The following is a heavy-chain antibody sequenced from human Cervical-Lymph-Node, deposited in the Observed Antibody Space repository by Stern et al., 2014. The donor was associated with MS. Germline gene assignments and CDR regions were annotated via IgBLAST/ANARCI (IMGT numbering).Heavy chain of an antibody. Sequence: EVQLVQSGGGLVKPGGSLSLSCAASGFTFSSYSMNWVRQAPGKGLEWVASISSGGSYIYYADSLKGRFTISRANAQNSLYLHMDSLRAEDTAVYYCARGRGGNYRYYFDYWGQGTLVTVSS. J-gene: IGHJ4*02. V-gene: IGHV3-21*01. CDR1: GFTFSSYS. D-gene: IGHD4-23*01. CDR3: ARGRGGNYRYYFDY. CDR2: ISSGGSYI.